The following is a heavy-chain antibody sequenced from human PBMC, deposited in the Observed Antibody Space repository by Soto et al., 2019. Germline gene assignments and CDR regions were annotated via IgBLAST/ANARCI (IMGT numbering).Heavy chain of an antibody. D-gene: IGHD5-12*01. CDR1: GFTFSSYA. V-gene: IGHV3-64*01. CDR2: ISSNGGST. J-gene: IGHJ4*02. Sequence: EVQLVESGGGLVQPGGSLRLSCAASGFTFSSYAMHWVRQAPGKGLEYVSAISSNGGSTYYANSVKGRFTISRDNSKNTLYLQMGSLRAEDMAVYYCAREGPERWLQLGYWGQGTLVTVSS. CDR3: AREGPERWLQLGY.